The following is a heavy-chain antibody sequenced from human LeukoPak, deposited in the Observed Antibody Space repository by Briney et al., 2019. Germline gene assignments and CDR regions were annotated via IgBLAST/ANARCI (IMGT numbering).Heavy chain of an antibody. CDR2: MSYSGTT. CDR1: GGSISSYS. V-gene: IGHV4-59*08. J-gene: IGHJ4*02. D-gene: IGHD3-10*01. Sequence: SETLSLTCTVSGGSISSYSWSWVRQPPGKGPEWIAYMSYSGTTNYNPSLKSRVTISVDTSKKQFSLKLSSVTAADTAVYYCARHEGKLWFGETAMNYWGQGTLVTVSS. CDR3: ARHEGKLWFGETAMNY.